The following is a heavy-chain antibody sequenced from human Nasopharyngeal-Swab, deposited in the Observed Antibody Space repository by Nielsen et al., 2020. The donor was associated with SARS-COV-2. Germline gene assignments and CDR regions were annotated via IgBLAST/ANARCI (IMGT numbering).Heavy chain of an antibody. J-gene: IGHJ4*02. Sequence: GESLTISCVASGFTFSSYWMQWVRQPPGKGLEWVARINSDGRTKDHADSLQGRFTIARDNAKNEVYLQLNGLRDEDTAVYYCGRAGSYRIDYWGQGTLDTVSS. D-gene: IGHD1-14*01. CDR2: INSDGRTK. CDR1: GFTFSSYW. V-gene: IGHV3-74*01. CDR3: GRAGSYRIDY.